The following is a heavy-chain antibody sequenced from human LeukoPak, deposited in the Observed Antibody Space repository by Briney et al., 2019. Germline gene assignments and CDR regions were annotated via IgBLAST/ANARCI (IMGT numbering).Heavy chain of an antibody. CDR3: AKAEYSSGWYDAFDI. J-gene: IGHJ3*02. CDR2: ISGSGGST. CDR1: GFTFSSYA. V-gene: IGHV3-23*01. Sequence: PGGSLRLSCAASGFTFSSYAMSWVRQAPGKGLEWVSAISGSGGSTYYADSVKGRFTISRDNSKNTLYLQMNSLRAEDAAVYYCAKAEYSSGWYDAFDIWGQGTMVTVSS. D-gene: IGHD6-19*01.